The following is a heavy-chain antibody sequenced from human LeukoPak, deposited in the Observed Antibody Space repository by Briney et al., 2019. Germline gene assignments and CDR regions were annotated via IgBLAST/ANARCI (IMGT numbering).Heavy chain of an antibody. CDR3: ARDRYDSVYNWFDP. V-gene: IGHV4-4*07. Sequence: SETLSLTCTVSAGSISSYYWSWIRRPAGKGLEWIGRIYSSGSTNYNSSLKSRVTMSVDTSKNQFSLKLSSVTAADTAVYYRARDRYDSVYNWFDPWGQGTLVTVS. CDR1: AGSISSYY. CDR2: IYSSGST. J-gene: IGHJ5*02. D-gene: IGHD3-22*01.